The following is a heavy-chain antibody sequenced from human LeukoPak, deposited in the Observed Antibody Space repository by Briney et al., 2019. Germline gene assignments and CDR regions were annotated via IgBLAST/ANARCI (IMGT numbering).Heavy chain of an antibody. V-gene: IGHV4-31*03. D-gene: IGHD3-22*01. Sequence: PSETLSLTCTVSGGSISSGGYYWSWIRQHLGKGLEWIGYIYYSGSTYYNPSLKSRVTISVDTSKNQFSLKLSSVTAADTAVYYCARVGSGYYFDYWGQGTLVTVSS. CDR2: IYYSGST. CDR1: GGSISSGGYY. J-gene: IGHJ4*02. CDR3: ARVGSGYYFDY.